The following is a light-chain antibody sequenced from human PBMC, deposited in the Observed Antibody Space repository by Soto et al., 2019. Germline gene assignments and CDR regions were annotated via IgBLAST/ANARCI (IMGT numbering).Light chain of an antibody. CDR1: QGVTTN. V-gene: IGKV3D-15*01. J-gene: IGKJ1*01. CDR2: DAS. Sequence: VRTQSPATLSVSPGERATLSCRAGQGVTTNFAWYQQKSGQAPRLLIYDASNRATGIPARFSGSGSGTEFTLTISSLQPDDFAAYYCQQYSTLWTFGQGTKVDIK. CDR3: QQYSTLWT.